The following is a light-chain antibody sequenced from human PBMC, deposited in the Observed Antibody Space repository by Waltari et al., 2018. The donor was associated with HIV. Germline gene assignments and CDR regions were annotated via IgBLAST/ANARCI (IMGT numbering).Light chain of an antibody. CDR3: SSYAGSNNLI. J-gene: IGLJ2*01. CDR2: EVT. Sequence: QSPLPQPLPASGSPGQSVTISCTGTRRTVGVITYVSWYQQHPGKAPKLMLYEVTKRPSGVPDRFSGSKSGNTASLTVSGLQTEDEADYYCSSYAGSNNLIFGGGTKLTVL. CDR1: RRTVGVITY. V-gene: IGLV2-8*01.